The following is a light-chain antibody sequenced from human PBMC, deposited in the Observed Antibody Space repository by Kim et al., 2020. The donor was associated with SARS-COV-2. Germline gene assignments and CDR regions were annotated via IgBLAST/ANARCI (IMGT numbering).Light chain of an antibody. CDR2: EDN. CDR3: QSYDSSNYVV. V-gene: IGLV6-57*03. Sequence: KAVTISCTRSSGGIARNYVQWYQQRPGRAPTTVIYEDNQRPSGVPDRFSGSIDSSSDSASVTIFGLKTEDEDYYYCQSYDSSNYVVFGGGTQLTVL. CDR1: SGGIARNY. J-gene: IGLJ2*01.